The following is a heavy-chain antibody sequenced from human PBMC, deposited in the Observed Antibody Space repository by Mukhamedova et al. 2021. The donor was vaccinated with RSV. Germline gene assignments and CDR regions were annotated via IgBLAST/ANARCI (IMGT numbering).Heavy chain of an antibody. J-gene: IGHJ6*01. V-gene: IGHV1-3*01. CDR3: ARPREHLWFGELLEYG. Sequence: FTSYAMHWVRQAPGQRLEWMGWINAGNGNTKYLQKFQGRVTITRDTSASTAYMELSSLRSEDTAVYYCARPREHLWFGELLEYG. CDR2: INAGNGNT. D-gene: IGHD3-10*01. CDR1: FTSYA.